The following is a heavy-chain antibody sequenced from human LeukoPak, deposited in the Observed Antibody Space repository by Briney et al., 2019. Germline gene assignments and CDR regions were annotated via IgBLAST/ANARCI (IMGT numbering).Heavy chain of an antibody. Sequence: GRSLRLSCAASGFTFSSYGMHWVRQAPGKGLEWVAVIWFDGSNKYYADSVKGRFTISRDNSKNTLNLQMNSLRAEDTAVYYCVRDVKNPSTVIGLFDYWGQGTLVTVPS. D-gene: IGHD2-21*01. V-gene: IGHV3-33*01. CDR3: VRDVKNPSTVIGLFDY. J-gene: IGHJ4*02. CDR1: GFTFSSYG. CDR2: IWFDGSNK.